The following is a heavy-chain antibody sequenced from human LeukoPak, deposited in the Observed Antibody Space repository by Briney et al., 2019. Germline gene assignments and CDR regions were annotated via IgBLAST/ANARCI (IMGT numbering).Heavy chain of an antibody. V-gene: IGHV4-38-2*01. CDR2: IYYSGSP. Sequence: AGSLRLSCAVSGCNLGDYGRSWVRQAPGKGLEWIGSIYYSGSPYYNPSLKSRVSISVHPSKNQFSLKLRSVTAAETGVYYRARLVPSRLGWFDPWGQGTLVTVSS. CDR1: GCNLGDYG. CDR3: ARLVPSRLGWFDP. D-gene: IGHD6-6*01. J-gene: IGHJ5*02.